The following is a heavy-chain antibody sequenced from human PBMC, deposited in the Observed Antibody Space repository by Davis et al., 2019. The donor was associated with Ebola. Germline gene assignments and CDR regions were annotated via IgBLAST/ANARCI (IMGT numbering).Heavy chain of an antibody. CDR2: ISSSGSTI. CDR3: ARPQNPQLADYYYYYGMDV. J-gene: IGHJ6*02. V-gene: IGHV3-48*03. CDR1: GFTFSSYE. D-gene: IGHD6-6*01. Sequence: GESLKISCAASGFTFSSYEMNWVRQAPGKGLEWVSYISSSGSTIYYADSVKGRFTISRDNAKNSLYLQMNSLRAEDTAVYYCARPQNPQLADYYYYYGMDVWGQGTTVTVSS.